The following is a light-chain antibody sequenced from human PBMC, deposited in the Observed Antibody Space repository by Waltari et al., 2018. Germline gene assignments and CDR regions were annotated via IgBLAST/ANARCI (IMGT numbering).Light chain of an antibody. CDR3: QQGDRFPLT. CDR1: QDISRW. V-gene: IGKV1-12*01. CDR2: DAS. Sequence: DIQLTQSPPSVSASVGDRVIITCRASQDISRWLGWYQQKPGKAPKFLIYDASTLLSGVPSRFSGSGSGTDFTLTISSLQPEDFATYYCQQGDRFPLTFGGGTKVEI. J-gene: IGKJ4*01.